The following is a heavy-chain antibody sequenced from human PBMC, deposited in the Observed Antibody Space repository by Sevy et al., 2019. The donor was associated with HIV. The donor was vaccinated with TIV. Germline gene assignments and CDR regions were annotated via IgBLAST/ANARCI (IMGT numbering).Heavy chain of an antibody. Sequence: GGSLRLSCAASGFTFSSYSMNWVRQAPGKGLEWVSYISSSSTIYYADSVKGRFTISRDNAKNSLYLQMNSLRAEDTAVYYCARGGYYYGMDVWGQGTTVTVSS. J-gene: IGHJ6*02. D-gene: IGHD3-16*01. CDR1: GFTFSSYS. CDR3: ARGGYYYGMDV. CDR2: ISSSSTI. V-gene: IGHV3-48*01.